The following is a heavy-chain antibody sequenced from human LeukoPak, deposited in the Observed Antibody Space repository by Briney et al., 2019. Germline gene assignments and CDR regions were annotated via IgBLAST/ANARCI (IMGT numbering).Heavy chain of an antibody. Sequence: SVKVSCKASGYTFTSYGISWVRQAPGQGLEWMGGIIPIFGTANYAQKFQGRVTITADESTSTAYMELSSLRSEDTAVYYCASRETGWFDPWGQGTLVTVSS. V-gene: IGHV1-69*13. CDR2: IIPIFGTA. D-gene: IGHD1-26*01. CDR1: GYTFTSYG. J-gene: IGHJ5*02. CDR3: ASRETGWFDP.